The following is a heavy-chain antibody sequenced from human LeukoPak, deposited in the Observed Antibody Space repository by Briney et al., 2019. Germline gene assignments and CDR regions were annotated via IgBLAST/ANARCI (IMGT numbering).Heavy chain of an antibody. J-gene: IGHJ4*02. Sequence: NAGGSLRLSCAASGFTFSDYYMSWIRQAPGKGLEWVSYISSSGSTIYYADSVKGRFTISRDNAKTSLYLQMNSLRAEDTAVYYCARAVGAMSWGDFDYWGQGTLVTVSS. CDR3: ARAVGAMSWGDFDY. V-gene: IGHV3-11*01. CDR1: GFTFSDYY. D-gene: IGHD1-26*01. CDR2: ISSSGSTI.